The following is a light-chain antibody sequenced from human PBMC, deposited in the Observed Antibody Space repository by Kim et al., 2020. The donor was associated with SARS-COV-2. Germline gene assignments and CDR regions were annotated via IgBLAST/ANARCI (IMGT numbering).Light chain of an antibody. CDR1: NSNIGINT. Sequence: GHRVTISCSGSNSNIGINTVNWYQQVPGTAPQLLIHSNNERPSGVSDRFSGSKSGTSASLAISGLQSEDEADYYCSAWDASLKSVIFGGGTQLTVL. CDR2: SNN. CDR3: SAWDASLKSVI. J-gene: IGLJ2*01. V-gene: IGLV1-44*01.